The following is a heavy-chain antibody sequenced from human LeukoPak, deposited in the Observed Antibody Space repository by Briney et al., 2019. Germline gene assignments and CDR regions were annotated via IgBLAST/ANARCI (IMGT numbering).Heavy chain of an antibody. CDR2: IIPIFGTA. D-gene: IGHD6-13*01. J-gene: IGHJ4*02. CDR1: GGTFSSYA. V-gene: IGHV1-69*05. Sequence: SVKVSCKASGGTFSSYAISWVRQAPGQGLEWMGGIIPIFGTANYAQKFQGRVTITTDESTSTAYMELSSLRSEDTAVYYCARGGYSSSWSIYYFDYWGQGTLVTVSS. CDR3: ARGGYSSSWSIYYFDY.